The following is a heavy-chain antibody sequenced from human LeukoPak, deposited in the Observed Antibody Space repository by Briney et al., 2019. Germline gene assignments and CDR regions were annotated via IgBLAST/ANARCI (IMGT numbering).Heavy chain of an antibody. J-gene: IGHJ4*02. CDR2: IYYSGST. Sequence: SETLSLTCTVSGGSIIGFYWSWIRQPPGKGLEWIGYIYYSGSTNYNPSLKSRVTISVDTSKNQFSLKLSSVTAADTAVYYCARGGTILGLAWGQGTLVTVSS. CDR1: GGSIIGFY. V-gene: IGHV4-59*01. D-gene: IGHD3-3*01. CDR3: ARGGTILGLA.